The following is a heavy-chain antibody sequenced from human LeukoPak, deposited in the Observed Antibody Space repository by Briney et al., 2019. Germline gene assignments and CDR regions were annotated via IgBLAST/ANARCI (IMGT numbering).Heavy chain of an antibody. CDR3: AKEASPTSGTYYFDY. V-gene: IGHV3-23*01. D-gene: IGHD1-26*01. CDR1: GFTFSTYA. J-gene: IGHJ4*02. CDR2: ITASGGST. Sequence: GGSLRLSCAASGFTFSTYAINWVRQAPGKGLEWVSGITASGGSTYYADSVKGRFTISRDNSKSTLYLQMSSLRAEDTAVYYCAKEASPTSGTYYFDYWGQGTLVTVSS.